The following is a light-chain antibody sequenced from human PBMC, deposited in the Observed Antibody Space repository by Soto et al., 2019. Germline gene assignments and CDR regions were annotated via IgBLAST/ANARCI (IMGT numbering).Light chain of an antibody. CDR2: EVS. Sequence: ALTQPASVSGSPGQSLTISCTGTSSDVGSYNLVSWYQQHPGKAPKLMIYEVSKRPSGVSNRFSGSKSGNTASLTISGLEAEDEAYYYCCSYAGSWVFGGGTKLTVL. CDR1: SSDVGSYNL. CDR3: CSYAGSWV. J-gene: IGLJ3*02. V-gene: IGLV2-23*02.